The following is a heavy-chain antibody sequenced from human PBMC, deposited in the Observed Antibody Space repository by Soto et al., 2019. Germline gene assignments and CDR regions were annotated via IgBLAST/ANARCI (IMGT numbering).Heavy chain of an antibody. D-gene: IGHD4-4*01. CDR1: GFTFDDYT. CDR2: ISWDGGST. J-gene: IGHJ4*02. CDR3: AKDMPRLQGFDY. V-gene: IGHV3-43*01. Sequence: EVQLVESGGVVVQPGGSLRLSCAASGFTFDDYTMHWVRQAPGQGLEWVSLISWDGGSTYYADSVKGRFTISRDNSKNSLYLQMNSLRTEDTALYYCAKDMPRLQGFDYWGQGTLVTVSS.